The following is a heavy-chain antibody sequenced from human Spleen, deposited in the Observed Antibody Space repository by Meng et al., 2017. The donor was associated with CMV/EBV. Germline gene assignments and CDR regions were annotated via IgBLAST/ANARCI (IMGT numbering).Heavy chain of an antibody. J-gene: IGHJ4*02. CDR1: ISSGGYF. Sequence: ISSGGYFWSWIRQHPGKGLEWIGYIYYSGTTYYNPSLKSRVTISVDTSENQFSLKLSSVTAADTAVYYCARSLYCISTSCYSKGGFGYWGQGTLVTVSS. CDR3: ARSLYCISTSCYSKGGFGY. V-gene: IGHV4-31*02. CDR2: IYYSGTT. D-gene: IGHD2-2*01.